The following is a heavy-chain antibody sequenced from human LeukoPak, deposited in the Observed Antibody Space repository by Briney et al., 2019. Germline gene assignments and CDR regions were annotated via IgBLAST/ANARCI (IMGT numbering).Heavy chain of an antibody. CDR1: GFTFSSYG. J-gene: IGHJ4*02. CDR3: AKDTYYYDSSGYPHPDY. V-gene: IGHV3-30*18. CDR2: ISYDGSKK. D-gene: IGHD3-22*01. Sequence: PGRSLRLSCAASGFTFSSYGMHWVRQAPGKGLEWVVVISYDGSKKYYADSVKGRFTISRDNSKNTLYLQMNSLRAEDTAVYYCAKDTYYYDSSGYPHPDYWGQGTLVTVSS.